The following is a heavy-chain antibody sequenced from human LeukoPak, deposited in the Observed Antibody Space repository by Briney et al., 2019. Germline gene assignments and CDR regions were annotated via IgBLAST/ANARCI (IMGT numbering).Heavy chain of an antibody. J-gene: IGHJ4*02. CDR2: IKSKTDGGTK. CDR3: TTETSKYYFDY. V-gene: IGHV3-15*01. Sequence: GGSLRLSCAASGFTFSNAWMSWVRQAPGKGLEWFGRIKSKTDGGTKDYAAPVKGRFTISRDDSKNPLYLQMNSLKTEDTAVYYCTTETSKYYFDYWGQGTLVTVSS. CDR1: GFTFSNAW.